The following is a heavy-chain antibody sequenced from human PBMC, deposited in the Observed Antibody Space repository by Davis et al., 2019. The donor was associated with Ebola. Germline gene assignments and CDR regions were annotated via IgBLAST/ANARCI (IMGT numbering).Heavy chain of an antibody. V-gene: IGHV3-7*03. D-gene: IGHD4-23*01. J-gene: IGHJ4*02. CDR3: ATFPGDCGGY. Sequence: AASGFTLRPCWMHRGRQAPGPGLEWVANIKQDGNEKYYMDSVKGRFTISRDNAKNSLFLQMNSLRAEDTAVYYCATFPGDCGGYWGQGTLITVSS. CDR2: IKQDGNEK. CDR1: GFTLRPCW.